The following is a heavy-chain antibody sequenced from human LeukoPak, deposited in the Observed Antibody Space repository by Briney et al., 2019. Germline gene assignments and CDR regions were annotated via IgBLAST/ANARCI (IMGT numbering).Heavy chain of an antibody. CDR2: IIPIFGTA. CDR3: ARGLESGGDCIDY. CDR1: GGTFSSYA. V-gene: IGHV1-69*13. D-gene: IGHD2-21*02. J-gene: IGHJ4*02. Sequence: ASVKVSCKASGGTFSSYAISWVRQAPGQGLEWMGGIIPIFGTANYAQKFQGRVTITADESTSTAYMELSSLRSEGTAVYYCARGLESGGDCIDYWGQGTLVTVSS.